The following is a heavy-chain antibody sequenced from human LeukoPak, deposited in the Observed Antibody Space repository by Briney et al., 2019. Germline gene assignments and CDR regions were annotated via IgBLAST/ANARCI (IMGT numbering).Heavy chain of an antibody. V-gene: IGHV1-2*02. CDR1: GYSFTAYY. CDR2: INPNGGGT. J-gene: IGHJ3*02. D-gene: IGHD6-19*01. CDR3: ARDALYSSGWPPI. Sequence: GASVKVSCKASGYSFTAYYIHWVRLAPGQGLEWMGWINPNGGGTNYAQKFPGRVTMARDTSSSTAYIELSRLRSDDTAVYYCARDALYSSGWPPIWGEGTMVTVSS.